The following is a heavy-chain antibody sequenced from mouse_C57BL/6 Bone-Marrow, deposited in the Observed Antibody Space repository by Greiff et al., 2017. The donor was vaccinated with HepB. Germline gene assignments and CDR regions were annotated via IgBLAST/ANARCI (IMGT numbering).Heavy chain of an antibody. Sequence: EVKLVESGGGLVQPGGSLKLSCAASGFTFSDYYMYWVRQTPEKRLEWVAYISNGGGSTYYPDTVKGRFTISRDNAKNTLYLQMSRLKSEDTAMYYCARPELGSFAYWGQGTLVTVSA. CDR1: GFTFSDYY. CDR2: ISNGGGST. D-gene: IGHD4-1*01. J-gene: IGHJ3*01. V-gene: IGHV5-12*01. CDR3: ARPELGSFAY.